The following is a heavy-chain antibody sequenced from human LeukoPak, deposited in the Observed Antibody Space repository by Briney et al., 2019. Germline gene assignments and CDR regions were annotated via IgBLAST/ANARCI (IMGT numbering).Heavy chain of an antibody. CDR2: IYTSGST. J-gene: IGHJ3*02. CDR1: GDSISNYY. D-gene: IGHD3-3*01. CDR3: ARGLTISHSDAFDI. Sequence: SETLSLTCTVSGDSISNYYWSWIRQPAGKGLEWIGRIYTSGSTNYNPSLKSRVTMSIDTSKNQFSVKLSSVTAADTAVYYCARGLTISHSDAFDIWGQGTMVTVSS. V-gene: IGHV4-4*07.